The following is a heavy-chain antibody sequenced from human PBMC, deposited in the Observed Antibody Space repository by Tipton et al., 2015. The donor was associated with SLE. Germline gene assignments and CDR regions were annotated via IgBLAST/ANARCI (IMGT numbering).Heavy chain of an antibody. CDR2: IYPHDSDT. Sequence: QSGPEVKKPGESLKISCQGSGYKFSTHWVAWVRQTPGKGLEWMGLIYPHDSDTRYNPSFQGHVTMSADKTLGAAYLQWSSLKASDTAMYYCARRDSSYHWYFDLWGRGTLVTVSS. J-gene: IGHJ2*01. D-gene: IGHD3-22*01. CDR1: GYKFSTHW. V-gene: IGHV5-51*03. CDR3: ARRDSSYHWYFDL.